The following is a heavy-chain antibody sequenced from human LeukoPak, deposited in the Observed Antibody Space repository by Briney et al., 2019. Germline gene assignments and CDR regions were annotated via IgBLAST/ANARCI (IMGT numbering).Heavy chain of an antibody. V-gene: IGHV1-2*02. D-gene: IGHD4-11*01. Sequence: GASVKVSCKASGYTFTDYFLHWVRQAPGQGLEWMGWINPNSGGTNYAQKFQGRVTMTRDTSISTAYMDLSRLRSDDTAVYFCARGGLPIYYYMDVWGKGTTVTVSS. CDR1: GYTFTDYF. CDR3: ARGGLPIYYYMDV. CDR2: INPNSGGT. J-gene: IGHJ6*03.